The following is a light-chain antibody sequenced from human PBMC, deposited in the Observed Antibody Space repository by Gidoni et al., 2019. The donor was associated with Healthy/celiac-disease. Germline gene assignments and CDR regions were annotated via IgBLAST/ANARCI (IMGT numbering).Light chain of an antibody. V-gene: IGKV1-33*01. CDR2: DAS. CDR3: QQYDNLPFT. CDR1: QDISNY. Sequence: IQMTQSPSSLSSAGGDRVTITCQASQDISNYLNWYQQKPGKAPKLLIYDASNLETGVPSRFSGSGSGTDFTFTISSLQPEVIATYYCQQYDNLPFTFXPXTKVEIK. J-gene: IGKJ3*01.